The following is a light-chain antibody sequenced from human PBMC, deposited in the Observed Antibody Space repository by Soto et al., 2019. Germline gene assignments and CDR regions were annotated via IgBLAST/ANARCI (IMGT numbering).Light chain of an antibody. CDR1: QSVSDR. V-gene: IGKV3-11*01. J-gene: IGKJ4*01. Sequence: ETLLTQSPVTLSLSQGERATLSCRASQSVSDRLAWYQQNPGQAPRLLIYDTSNRATGIPARFSGSGSGTDFTLTISSLEPEDFAVYYCQQRSSWPLTFGGGTKVEV. CDR2: DTS. CDR3: QQRSSWPLT.